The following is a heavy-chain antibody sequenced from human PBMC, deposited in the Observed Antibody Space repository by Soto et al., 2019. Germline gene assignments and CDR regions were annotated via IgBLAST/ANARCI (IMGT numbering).Heavy chain of an antibody. Sequence: VHLSESGGALVQPGGSLRLSCAASGFTFRVYAMSWFRQAPGRGLEWVSAIGGTGNTTYYADSVKGRFTIARDNSRDTLSLQMTSLRVEDTAVYYCARIRQLLFVSWGQGTLVSVSS. V-gene: IGHV3-23*01. CDR2: IGGTGNTT. CDR1: GFTFRVYA. D-gene: IGHD2-2*01. J-gene: IGHJ4*02. CDR3: ARIRQLLFVS.